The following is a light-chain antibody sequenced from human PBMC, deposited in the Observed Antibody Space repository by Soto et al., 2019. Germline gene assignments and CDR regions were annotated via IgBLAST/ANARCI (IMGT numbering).Light chain of an antibody. J-gene: IGKJ1*01. CDR1: QSISSL. V-gene: IGKV1-39*01. Sequence: MTQSPATLSASVGDRVTITCRASQSISSLLNWYQQKPGKVPKLLIYAASNLQSGVPSRFSGSGSGTDFTLTISSLQPEDFATYYCQQSYSTPRTFGQGTKVEIK. CDR2: AAS. CDR3: QQSYSTPRT.